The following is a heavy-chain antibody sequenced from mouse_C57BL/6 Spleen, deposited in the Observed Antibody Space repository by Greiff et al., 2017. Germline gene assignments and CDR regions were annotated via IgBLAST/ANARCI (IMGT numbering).Heavy chain of an antibody. V-gene: IGHV14-4*01. CDR1: GFNIKDDY. D-gene: IGHD2-1*01. Sequence: EVKVVESGAELVRPGASVKLSCTASGFNIKDDYMHWVKQRPEQGLEWIGWIDPENGDTEYASKFQGKATITADTSSNTAYLQLSSLTSEDTAVYYCTTGNYGDYFDYWGQGTTLTVSS. J-gene: IGHJ2*01. CDR3: TTGNYGDYFDY. CDR2: IDPENGDT.